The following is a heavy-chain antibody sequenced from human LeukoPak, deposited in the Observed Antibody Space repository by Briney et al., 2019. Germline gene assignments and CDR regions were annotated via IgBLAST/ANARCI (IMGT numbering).Heavy chain of an antibody. D-gene: IGHD1-14*01. CDR1: GFIFGSFW. CDR2: IKQDGSDK. CDR3: ARLTASKADGMDV. V-gene: IGHV3-7*01. Sequence: GGSLRLSCAASGFIFGSFWMTWVRQAPGKGLEWVANIKQDGSDKHYVDSVKGRVTISRDNARNSLYLQMNSLRAEDTAVYYCARLTASKADGMDVWGQGTTVTVSS. J-gene: IGHJ6*02.